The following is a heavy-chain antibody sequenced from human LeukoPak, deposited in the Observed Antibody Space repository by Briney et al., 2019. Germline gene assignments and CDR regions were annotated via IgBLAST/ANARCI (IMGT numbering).Heavy chain of an antibody. CDR3: ARRDDHNGRDY. D-gene: IGHD5-24*01. J-gene: IGHJ4*02. Sequence: TGGSLRLSCVVSGFTVSNNYMSWVRQAPRKGLERVSLIYSGGSTYYADSVKGRFTISRDNSKNTVYLQMNSLRAEDTAMYYCARRDDHNGRDYWGQGTLVTVSS. CDR2: IYSGGST. V-gene: IGHV3-53*01. CDR1: GFTVSNNY.